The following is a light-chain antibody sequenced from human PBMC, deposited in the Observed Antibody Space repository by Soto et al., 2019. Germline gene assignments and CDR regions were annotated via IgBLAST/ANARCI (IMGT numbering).Light chain of an antibody. V-gene: IGKV1-5*01. J-gene: IGKJ5*01. CDR3: QQGHSNPIT. CDR1: QSISSW. CDR2: DAS. Sequence: IQMTQSPSTLSASIGDRVTITCRSSQSISSWLAWYQQKPGKAPKLLIYDASILQSGVPSRFSGSGSGTDFTLTISSLQPEDFATYYCQQGHSNPITLAQGTRLEIK.